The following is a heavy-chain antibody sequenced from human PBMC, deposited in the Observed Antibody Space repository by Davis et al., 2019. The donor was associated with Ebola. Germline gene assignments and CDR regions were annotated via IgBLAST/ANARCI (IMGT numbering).Heavy chain of an antibody. J-gene: IGHJ4*02. CDR3: ARGRVGYD. Sequence: ASVKVSCKTSGYTFSSYGISWVRQATGQGLEWVGWINPYTGNTASAQKFQGRVTLTRNTSIRTAYMELSSLRSDDTAVYYCARGRVGYDWGQGTLVTVSS. D-gene: IGHD2-2*01. V-gene: IGHV1-8*02. CDR1: GYTFSSYG. CDR2: INPYTGNT.